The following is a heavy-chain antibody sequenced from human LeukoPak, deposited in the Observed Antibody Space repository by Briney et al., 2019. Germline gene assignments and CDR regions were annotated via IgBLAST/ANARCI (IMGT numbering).Heavy chain of an antibody. CDR2: INPNSGGT. V-gene: IGHV1-2*04. D-gene: IGHD3-10*01. CDR1: GYTFTGYY. J-gene: IGHJ4*02. Sequence: ASVKVSCRASGYTFTGYYMHWVRQAPGQGLEWMGWINPNSGGTNYAQKFQGWVTMTRDTSISTAYMELSRLRSDDTAVYYCARHGSGSYYSLEYWGQGTLVTVSS. CDR3: ARHGSGSYYSLEY.